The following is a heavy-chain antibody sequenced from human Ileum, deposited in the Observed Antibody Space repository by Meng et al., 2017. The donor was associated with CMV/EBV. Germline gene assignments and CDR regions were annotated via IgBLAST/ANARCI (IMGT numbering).Heavy chain of an antibody. Sequence: ASVKVSCKPSGYSFTGYYIHWVRQAPGQGLEWVGWINPNSGGTVYAPRFQGRVTMTKDTSIKTAYMELSSLVPDDTAVYYCSGGDYWGQGTLVTVSS. V-gene: IGHV1-2*02. J-gene: IGHJ4*02. CDR1: GYSFTGYY. CDR2: INPNSGGT. CDR3: SGGDY. D-gene: IGHD3-16*01.